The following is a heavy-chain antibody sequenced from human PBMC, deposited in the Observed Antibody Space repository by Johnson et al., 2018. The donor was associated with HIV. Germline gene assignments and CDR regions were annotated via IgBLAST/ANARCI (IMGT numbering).Heavy chain of an antibody. V-gene: IGHV3-30*04. Sequence: QVQLVESGGGVVQPGRSLRLSCAASGFTFSSYAMHCVRQAPGKGLEWVAVISYDGSNKYYADSVKGRFTISRDNSKNTLYLQMNSLRAEDTAVYYCASGEDYGGNYGAFDIWGQGTMVTVSS. D-gene: IGHD4-23*01. CDR2: ISYDGSNK. CDR3: ASGEDYGGNYGAFDI. J-gene: IGHJ3*02. CDR1: GFTFSSYA.